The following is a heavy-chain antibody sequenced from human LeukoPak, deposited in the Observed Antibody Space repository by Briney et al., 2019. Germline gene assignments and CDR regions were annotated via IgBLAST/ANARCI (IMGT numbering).Heavy chain of an antibody. CDR2: ISSSSSYI. CDR1: GFTFSSYS. V-gene: IGHV3-21*04. D-gene: IGHD6-19*01. CDR3: AKDRGSSGWYGGWFDP. Sequence: GGSLRLSCAASGFTFSSYSMNWVRQAPGKGLEWVSSISSSSSYIYYADSVKGRFTISRDNSKNTLYLQMNSLRAEDTAIYYCAKDRGSSGWYGGWFDPWGQGTLVTVSS. J-gene: IGHJ5*02.